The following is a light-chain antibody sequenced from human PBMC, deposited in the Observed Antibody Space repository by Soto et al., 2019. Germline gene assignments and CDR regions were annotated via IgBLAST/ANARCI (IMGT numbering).Light chain of an antibody. Sequence: QSVLTQPPSVSGASGQRVTISCTGSSSNIGAGYDVHWYQQLPGTAPKLLIYLNTNRPSGVPDRFSGSKSGTSASLAITGLQADDEADYYCQSYDSRLSGYVFGTGTKVTVL. V-gene: IGLV1-40*01. CDR3: QSYDSRLSGYV. CDR1: SSNIGAGYD. J-gene: IGLJ1*01. CDR2: LNT.